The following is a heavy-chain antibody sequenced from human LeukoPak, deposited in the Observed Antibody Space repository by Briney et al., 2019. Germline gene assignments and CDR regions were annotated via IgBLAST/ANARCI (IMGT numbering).Heavy chain of an antibody. V-gene: IGHV4-34*01. CDR3: ARTLNDAFDI. CDR1: GGSFSGYY. CDR2: INHSGST. J-gene: IGHJ3*02. Sequence: PSETLSLTCAVYGGSFSGYYWSWIRQPPGKGLEWIGEINHSGSTNYNPSLKSRVTISVDTSENQFSLKLSSVTAADTAVYYCARTLNDAFDIWGQGTMVTVSS.